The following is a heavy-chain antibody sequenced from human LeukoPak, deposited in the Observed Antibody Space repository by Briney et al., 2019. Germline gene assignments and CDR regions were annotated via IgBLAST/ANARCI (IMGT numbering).Heavy chain of an antibody. J-gene: IGHJ4*02. D-gene: IGHD2-21*02. CDR1: GFTFSTLA. Sequence: GGSLRLSSAASGFTFSTLAMSWVRQAPGKGLEWVSSINSRGDDTDYADSVKGRFTISRDNSKNTLYLQLNSLRLNDTAMFYCAKHRRSSLVTTYFDAWGQGILVAVSS. CDR3: AKHRRSSLVTTYFDA. V-gene: IGHV3-23*01. CDR2: INSRGDDT.